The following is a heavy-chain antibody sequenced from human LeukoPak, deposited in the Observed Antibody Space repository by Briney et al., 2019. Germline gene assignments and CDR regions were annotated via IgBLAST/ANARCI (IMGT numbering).Heavy chain of an antibody. CDR2: IYTSGST. D-gene: IGHD2-21*02. V-gene: IGHV4-4*07. J-gene: IGHJ5*02. CDR1: GGSMSPYH. CDR3: ARDRVVVTATNWFDP. Sequence: PSETLSLTCTVSGGSMSPYHWGWIRQPAGKGLEWIGRIYTSGSTNYNPSLKSRVTMSVDTSKNQFSLKLSSVTAADTAVYYCARDRVVVTATNWFDPWGQGTLVTVSS.